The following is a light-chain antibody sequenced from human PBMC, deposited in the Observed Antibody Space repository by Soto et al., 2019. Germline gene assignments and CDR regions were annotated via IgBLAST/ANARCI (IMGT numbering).Light chain of an antibody. Sequence: IVLTLSPATLSLCPGERATISCRASQSVSNNYLAWYQQKPGQAPRLLIYGASDRAAGIPDRFSGSGSGTDFTLTISILEPEEFAVYYCQQYGSSGTFGQGTKVDIK. V-gene: IGKV3-20*01. CDR2: GAS. J-gene: IGKJ1*01. CDR3: QQYGSSGT. CDR1: QSVSNNY.